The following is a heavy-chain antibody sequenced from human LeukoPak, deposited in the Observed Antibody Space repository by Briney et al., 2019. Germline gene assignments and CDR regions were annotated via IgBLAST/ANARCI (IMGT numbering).Heavy chain of an antibody. CDR1: GGSISSYY. D-gene: IGHD3-10*01. CDR3: ARVGSYGSGRRYDAFDI. J-gene: IGHJ3*02. V-gene: IGHV4-59*01. CDR2: IYYSGRT. Sequence: SETLSLTCTVSGGSISSYYWSWIRQPPGKGVEWIGYIYYSGRTNYNPSLKSRVTISVDTSKNQFSLKLSSVTAADTAVYYCARVGSYGSGRRYDAFDIWGQGTMVTVSS.